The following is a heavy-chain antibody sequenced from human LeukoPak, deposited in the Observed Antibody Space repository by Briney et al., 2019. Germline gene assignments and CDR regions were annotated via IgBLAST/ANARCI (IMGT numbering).Heavy chain of an antibody. J-gene: IGHJ4*02. CDR1: GFTFNTYA. V-gene: IGHV3-23*01. CDR3: ARALYYYDSSGYNLFGY. D-gene: IGHD3-22*01. Sequence: GGSLRLSCAASGFTFNTYAMSWVRQAPGKGLEWVSAISGAYYADSVKGRFTISRDNSKNTLYLQMNSLRAEDTAVYYCARALYYYDSSGYNLFGYWGQGTLVTVSS. CDR2: ISGA.